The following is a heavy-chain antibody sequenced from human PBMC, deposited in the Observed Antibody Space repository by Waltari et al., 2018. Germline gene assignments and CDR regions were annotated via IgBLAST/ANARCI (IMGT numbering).Heavy chain of an antibody. CDR2: ISGRGGST. D-gene: IGHD4-17*01. CDR1: GFTFSSYA. V-gene: IGHV3-23*01. Sequence: EVQLLESGGGLVQPGGSLRLSCAASGFTFSSYAMSWVRQAPGKGLEWVSAISGRGGSTYYADSVKGRFTISRDNSKNTLYLQMNSLRAEDTAVYYCAKCRGNSGAPFDDAFDIWGQGTMVTVSS. J-gene: IGHJ3*02. CDR3: AKCRGNSGAPFDDAFDI.